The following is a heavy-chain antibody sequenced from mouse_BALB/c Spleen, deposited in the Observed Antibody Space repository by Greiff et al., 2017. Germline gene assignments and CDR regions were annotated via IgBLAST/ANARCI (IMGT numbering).Heavy chain of an antibody. CDR1: GFTFSSFG. Sequence: EVMLVESGGGLVQPGGSRKLSCAASGFTFSSFGMHWVRQAPEKGLEWVAYISSGSSTIYYADTVKGRFTISRDNPKNTLFLQMTSLRSEDTAMYYCATGSAYWGQGTLVTVSA. J-gene: IGHJ3*01. CDR2: ISSGSSTI. CDR3: ATGSAY. V-gene: IGHV5-17*02.